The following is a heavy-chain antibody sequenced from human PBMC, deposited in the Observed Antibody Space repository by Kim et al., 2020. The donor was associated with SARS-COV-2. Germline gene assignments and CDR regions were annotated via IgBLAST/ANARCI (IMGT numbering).Heavy chain of an antibody. J-gene: IGHJ5*02. CDR2: INSDGSST. V-gene: IGHV3-74*01. D-gene: IGHD2-2*01. CDR1: GFTFSSYW. CDR3: ARTNVRCSTSCPNWFDP. Sequence: GGSLRLSCAASGFTFSSYWMHWVRQAPGKGLVWVSRINSDGSSTSYADSVKGRFTISRDNAKNTLYLQMNSLRAEDTAVYYCARTNVRCSTSCPNWFDPWGQGTLVTVSS.